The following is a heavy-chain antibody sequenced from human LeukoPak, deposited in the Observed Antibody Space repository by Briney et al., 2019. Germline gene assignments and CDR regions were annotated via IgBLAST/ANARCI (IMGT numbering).Heavy chain of an antibody. V-gene: IGHV3-48*04. CDR3: ARAEKGGYYDSSGYDY. D-gene: IGHD3-22*01. CDR2: ISSSSAIK. J-gene: IGHJ4*02. CDR1: GFTFSTYS. Sequence: WSLRLSCAASGFTFSTYSMNWVRQAPGEGLGWVSYISSSSAIKYYAASVQGRFTIFRDNAKKSLYLQMNSLGAEDTAVYYCARAEKGGYYDSSGYDYWGQGTLVTVSS.